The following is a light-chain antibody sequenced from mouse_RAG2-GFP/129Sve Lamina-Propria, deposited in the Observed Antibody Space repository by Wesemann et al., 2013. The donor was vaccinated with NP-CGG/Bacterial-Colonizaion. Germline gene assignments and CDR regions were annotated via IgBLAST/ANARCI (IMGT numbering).Light chain of an antibody. J-gene: IGKJ2*01. V-gene: IGKV6-13*01. CDR3: QQYSSYPYT. CDR2: SAS. Sequence: DIVMTQSQKFMSTTVGDRVSITCKASQNVGTAVAWYQQKPGQSPKLLIYSASNRYTGVPDRFTGSGSGTDFTLTISNVQSEDLADYFCQQYSSYPYTFGGGDQAGNKT. CDR1: QNVGTA.